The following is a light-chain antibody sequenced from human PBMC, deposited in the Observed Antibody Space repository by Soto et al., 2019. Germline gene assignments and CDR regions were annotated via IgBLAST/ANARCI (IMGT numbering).Light chain of an antibody. CDR1: SGHSSYG. J-gene: IGLJ1*01. CDR2: LNSDGSH. Sequence: QPVLTQSPSASASLGASVKLTCTLSSGHSSYGIAWHQQQPEKGPRYLMKLNSDGSHSKGDGIPDRFSGSSSGAERYLTISSLQSEDEADYYCQTWGTGIRVFGTGTKLTVL. CDR3: QTWGTGIRV. V-gene: IGLV4-69*01.